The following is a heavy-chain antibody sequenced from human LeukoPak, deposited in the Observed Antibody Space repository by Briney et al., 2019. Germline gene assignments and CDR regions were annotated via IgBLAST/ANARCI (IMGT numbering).Heavy chain of an antibody. CDR1: GFTFSSYG. CDR2: IRYDGSNK. D-gene: IGHD3-22*01. J-gene: IGHJ4*02. V-gene: IGHV3-30*02. Sequence: GGSLRLSCAASGFTFSSYGMHWVRQAPGKGLEWVAFIRYDGSNKYYADSVKDRFTISRDNSKNTLYLQMNSLRAEDTAVYYCAKEAEPYYYDAKTFDYWGQGTLVTVSS. CDR3: AKEAEPYYYDAKTFDY.